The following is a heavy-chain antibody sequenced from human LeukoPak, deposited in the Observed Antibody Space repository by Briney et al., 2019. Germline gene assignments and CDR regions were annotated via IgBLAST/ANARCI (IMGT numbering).Heavy chain of an antibody. CDR3: ARSDSGQIDY. J-gene: IGHJ4*02. V-gene: IGHV4-39*01. D-gene: IGHD2-15*01. Sequence: SETLSLTCTVSGGSISSSSYYWGWIRQPPGKGLEWIGSIYYSGSTYYNPSLKGRVTISVDTSKNQFSLKLTSVTAADTAVYYCARSDSGQIDYWGQGTLVTVSS. CDR2: IYYSGST. CDR1: GGSISSSSYY.